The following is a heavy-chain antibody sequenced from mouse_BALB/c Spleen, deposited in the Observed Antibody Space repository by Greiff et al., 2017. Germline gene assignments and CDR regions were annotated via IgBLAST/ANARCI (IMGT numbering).Heavy chain of an antibody. D-gene: IGHD1-1*01. CDR3: ARDYYGSSYAMDY. Sequence: LQQPGAELVKPGASVKMSCKASGYTFTSYNMHWVKQTPGQGLEWIGAIYPGNGDTSYNQKFKGKATLTADKSSSTAYMQLSSLTSEDSAVYYCARDYYGSSYAMDYWGQGTSVTVSS. CDR2: IYPGNGDT. J-gene: IGHJ4*01. CDR1: GYTFTSYN. V-gene: IGHV1-12*01.